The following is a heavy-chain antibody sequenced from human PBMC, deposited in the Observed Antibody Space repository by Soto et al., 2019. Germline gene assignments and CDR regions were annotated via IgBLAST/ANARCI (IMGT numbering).Heavy chain of an antibody. D-gene: IGHD3-22*01. CDR2: ISGSGGST. Sequence: GGSLRLSCAASGFTFSSYAMSWVRQAPGKGLEWVSAISGSGGSTYYADSVKGRFTISRDNSKNTLYLQMNSLRAEDTAVYYCAKEHHYDSSGYYYGGFDYWGQGTLVTVSS. CDR1: GFTFSSYA. V-gene: IGHV3-23*01. CDR3: AKEHHYDSSGYYYGGFDY. J-gene: IGHJ4*02.